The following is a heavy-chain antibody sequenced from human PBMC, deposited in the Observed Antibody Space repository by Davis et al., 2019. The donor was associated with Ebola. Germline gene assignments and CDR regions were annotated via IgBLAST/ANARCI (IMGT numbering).Heavy chain of an antibody. CDR1: GGSISSYY. D-gene: IGHD3-3*01. CDR2: IYYSGST. Sequence: PSETLSLTCTVSGGSISSYYWSWIRQPPGKGLEWIGYIYYSGSTNYNPSLKSRVTISVDTSKNQFSLKLSSVTAADTAVYYCARAVLFDFWSGYGYYGMDVWGQGTTVTVSS. J-gene: IGHJ6*02. CDR3: ARAVLFDFWSGYGYYGMDV. V-gene: IGHV4-59*01.